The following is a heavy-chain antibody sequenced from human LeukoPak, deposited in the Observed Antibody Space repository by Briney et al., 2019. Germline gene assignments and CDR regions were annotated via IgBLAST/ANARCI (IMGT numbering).Heavy chain of an antibody. CDR1: GFTFSSYG. CDR2: ISYDGSNK. V-gene: IGHV3-30*18. J-gene: IGHJ6*04. D-gene: IGHD3-10*01. Sequence: PGRSLRLSCAASGFTFSSYGMHWVRQAPGKGLEWVAVISYDGSNKYYADSVKGRFTISRDNSKNTLYLQMNSLRAEDTAVYYCAKDIYGSGSSDVYYGMDVWGIGTTVTVSS. CDR3: AKDIYGSGSSDVYYGMDV.